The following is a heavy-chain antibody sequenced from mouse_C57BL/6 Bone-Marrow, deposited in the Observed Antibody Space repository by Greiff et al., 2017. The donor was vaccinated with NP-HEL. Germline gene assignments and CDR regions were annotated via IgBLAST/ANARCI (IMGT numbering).Heavy chain of an antibody. Sequence: QVQLQQSGAELVKPGASVKISCKASGYTFTDYYINWVKQRPGQGLEWIGKIGPGSGSTYYNEKFKGKATLTADKSSSTAYMQLSSLTSEDSAVYFCARSLLYHYGSGGYFDYWGQGTTLTVSS. CDR1: GYTFTDYY. CDR2: IGPGSGST. J-gene: IGHJ2*01. CDR3: ARSLLYHYGSGGYFDY. V-gene: IGHV1-77*01. D-gene: IGHD1-1*01.